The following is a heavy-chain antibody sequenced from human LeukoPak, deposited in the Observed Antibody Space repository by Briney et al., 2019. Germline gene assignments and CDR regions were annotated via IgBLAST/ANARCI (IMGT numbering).Heavy chain of an antibody. CDR1: GYSISSGYY. J-gene: IGHJ5*02. Sequence: SETLSLTCTVSGYSISSGYYWGWIRQPPGKGLEWIGSIYHSGSTYYNPSLKSRATISVDTSKNQFSLKLSSVTAADTAVYYCARAVSAAGPSNWFDPWGQGTLVTVSS. CDR2: IYHSGST. CDR3: ARAVSAAGPSNWFDP. V-gene: IGHV4-38-2*02. D-gene: IGHD6-13*01.